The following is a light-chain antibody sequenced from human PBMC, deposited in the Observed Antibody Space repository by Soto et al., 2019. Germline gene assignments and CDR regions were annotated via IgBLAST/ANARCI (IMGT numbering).Light chain of an antibody. Sequence: IQMTQSPSSLSASVGDRITSTCRASQGIRNDLGWYQQKPGQAPKLLIYGASNLQSGVPSRFIGSGYATDFSLTISSLQPEDFATYYCQQTYKNSWTFGPGTKVDIK. CDR1: QGIRND. J-gene: IGKJ3*01. CDR3: QQTYKNSWT. V-gene: IGKV1-39*01. CDR2: GAS.